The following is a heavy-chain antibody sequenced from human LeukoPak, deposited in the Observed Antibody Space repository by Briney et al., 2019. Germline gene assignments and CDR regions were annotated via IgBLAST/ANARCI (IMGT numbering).Heavy chain of an antibody. CDR3: AKDRSSSARED. Sequence: GASVKVSCKTSGFTFSNYGISWMRQAPGRGLEWVGWISGYSGNTNYAQKFQGRVTMTTDTSTSTAYMELGGLRSDDTAVYYCAKDRSSSAREDWGQGTLVTVSS. CDR1: GFTFSNYG. CDR2: ISGYSGNT. V-gene: IGHV1-18*01. D-gene: IGHD6-6*01. J-gene: IGHJ4*02.